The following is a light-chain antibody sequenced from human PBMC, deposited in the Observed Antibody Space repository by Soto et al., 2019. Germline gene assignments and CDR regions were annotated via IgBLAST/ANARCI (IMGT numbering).Light chain of an antibody. J-gene: IGLJ3*02. CDR1: SSDVGGYND. Sequence: QSALTQPASVSGSPGQSITISCTGTSSDVGGYNDVSWYQQHPGKAPKLMIYEVSNRPSGVSNRFSGSKSGNTASLTISGLQAEDEADYYCSSYTSSSTWVFGGGTKLTV. CDR3: SSYTSSSTWV. V-gene: IGLV2-14*01. CDR2: EVS.